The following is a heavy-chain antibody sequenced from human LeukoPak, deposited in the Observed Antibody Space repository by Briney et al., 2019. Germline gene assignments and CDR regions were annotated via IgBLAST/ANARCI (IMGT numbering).Heavy chain of an antibody. D-gene: IGHD2-2*01. V-gene: IGHV4-34*01. CDR2: INHNGST. CDR3: ARASCSSTSCTRRGWFDP. J-gene: IGHJ5*02. CDR1: GGSFSGYY. Sequence: SETLSLTCAVYGGSFSGYYWSWIRQPPGKGLEWIGEINHNGSTNYNPSLKSRVTISVDTSKNQFSLKLSSVTAADTAVYYCARASCSSTSCTRRGWFDPWGQGTLVTVSS.